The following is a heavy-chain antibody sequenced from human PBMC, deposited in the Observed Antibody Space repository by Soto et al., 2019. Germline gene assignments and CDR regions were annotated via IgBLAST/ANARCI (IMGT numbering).Heavy chain of an antibody. Sequence: EVRLVESWGGLVQPGGSLRLSCVASGFTFSSYYMTWVRQAPGEGLEWVANMNQDGSEKYYVDSVKGRFIISRDNAENSLYLEVISLRADDTAVYYRVRDILAPGSFVYFDYWGQGTLVTVSS. V-gene: IGHV3-7*05. CDR2: MNQDGSEK. CDR3: VRDILAPGSFVYFDY. CDR1: GFTFSSYY. J-gene: IGHJ4*02. D-gene: IGHD2-8*02.